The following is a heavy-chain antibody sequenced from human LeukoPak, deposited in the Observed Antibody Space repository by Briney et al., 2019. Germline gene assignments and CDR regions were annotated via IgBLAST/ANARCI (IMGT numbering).Heavy chain of an antibody. D-gene: IGHD5-18*01. CDR2: MYHSGGT. CDR1: GYSISCGYF. CDR3: ARDRGADTASTD. Sequence: SETLSLTCTVSGYSISCGYFWGWIRQPPGKGLEWIGTMYHSGGTYYNPSLKSRVTISVDTSKNQFSLRLSSVTAADTAMYYCARDRGADTASTDWGQGTLVTVSS. V-gene: IGHV4-38-2*02. J-gene: IGHJ4*02.